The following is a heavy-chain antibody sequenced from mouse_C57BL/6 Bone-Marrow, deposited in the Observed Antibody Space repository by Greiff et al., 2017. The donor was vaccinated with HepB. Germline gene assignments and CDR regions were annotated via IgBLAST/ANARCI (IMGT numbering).Heavy chain of an antibody. CDR3: AREDYYDGSSSSYWYIDV. CDR1: GYTFTDYY. CDR2: INPYNGGT. Sequence: EVQLQQSGPVLVKPGASVKMSCKASGYTFTDYYMNWVKQSHGKSLEWLGVINPYNGGTSYNQKFKGKATLTVDKSSSTAYLELNSLTSEDSAVYYCAREDYYDGSSSSYWYIDVWGTGTTVTVSS. D-gene: IGHD1-1*01. V-gene: IGHV1-19*01. J-gene: IGHJ1*03.